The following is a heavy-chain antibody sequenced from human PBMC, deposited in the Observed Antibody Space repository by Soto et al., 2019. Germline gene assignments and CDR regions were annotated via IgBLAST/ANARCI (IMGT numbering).Heavy chain of an antibody. CDR3: ARYSSAWGL. CDR1: GFTFSTYL. CDR2: IKYDGSET. J-gene: IGHJ4*02. Sequence: GSLRLSCAASGFTFSTYLMSWVRQAPGKGLEWVANIKYDGSETYYVDSVKGRSTISRDNAKNSLYLQMNSLRGEDTAVYYCARYSSAWGLWGQGTLVTVSS. D-gene: IGHD6-19*01. V-gene: IGHV3-7*01.